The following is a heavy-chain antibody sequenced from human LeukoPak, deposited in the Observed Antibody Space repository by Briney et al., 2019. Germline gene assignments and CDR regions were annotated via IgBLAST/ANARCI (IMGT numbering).Heavy chain of an antibody. CDR3: ARGQGAARYNWFDP. CDR1: GGSISSGSYY. D-gene: IGHD6-6*01. Sequence: SETLSLTCTVSGGSISSGSYYWRWVRQPAGKGLEWIGRIYTSGSTNYNPSLKSRVTISVDTSKNQFSLKLSSVTAADTAVYYCARGQGAARYNWFDPCGQGTLVTVSS. CDR2: IYTSGST. V-gene: IGHV4-61*02. J-gene: IGHJ5*02.